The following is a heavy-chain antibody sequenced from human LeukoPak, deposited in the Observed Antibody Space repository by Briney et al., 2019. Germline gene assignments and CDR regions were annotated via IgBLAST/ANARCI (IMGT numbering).Heavy chain of an antibody. V-gene: IGHV1-69*13. Sequence: GASVKVSCKASGGTFTTYAISWVRQVDGQGLDWMGVLIPSSGTAKYAQKFEGRVTITADDSSKTAYMELNSLRVEDTALYYCVEYDSSGDYGHLKWGQGTLVTVSS. J-gene: IGHJ4*02. CDR1: GGTFTTYA. CDR2: LIPSSGTA. CDR3: VEYDSSGDYGHLK. D-gene: IGHD3-22*01.